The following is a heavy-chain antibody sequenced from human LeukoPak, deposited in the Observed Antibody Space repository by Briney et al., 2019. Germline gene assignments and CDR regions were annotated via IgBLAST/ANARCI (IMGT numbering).Heavy chain of an antibody. CDR3: ASGSSYGDYVGNYFDY. Sequence: GESLKISCKGSGYSFTSYWIGWVRQMPGKGLEWMGIIYPGDSDTRYSPSFQGQVTISAHKSISTAYLQWSSLKASDTAMYYCASGSSYGDYVGNYFDYWGQGTLVTVSS. CDR2: IYPGDSDT. V-gene: IGHV5-51*01. J-gene: IGHJ4*02. CDR1: GYSFTSYW. D-gene: IGHD4-17*01.